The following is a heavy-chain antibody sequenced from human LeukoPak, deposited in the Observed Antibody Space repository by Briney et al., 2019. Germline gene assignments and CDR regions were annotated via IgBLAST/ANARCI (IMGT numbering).Heavy chain of an antibody. Sequence: APVKVSCKASGYTFTGYYMHWVRQAPGQGLEWMGWINPNSGGTNYAQKFQGRVAMTRDTSISTAYMELSRLRSDDTAVYYCARDPSYDFWSGYYTGYFDYWGQGTLVTVSS. CDR3: ARDPSYDFWSGYYTGYFDY. CDR2: INPNSGGT. CDR1: GYTFTGYY. J-gene: IGHJ4*02. V-gene: IGHV1-2*02. D-gene: IGHD3-3*01.